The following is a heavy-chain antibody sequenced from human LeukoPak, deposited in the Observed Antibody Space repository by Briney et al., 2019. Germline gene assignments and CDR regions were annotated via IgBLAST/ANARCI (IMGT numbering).Heavy chain of an antibody. CDR2: INTNTGNP. J-gene: IGHJ4*02. CDR3: ARVDSSGWLPVDY. Sequence: ASVKVSCKAFGYIFTNYGMNWVRQAPGQGLEWMGWINTNTGNPTYAQGFTGRFVFSLDTSVSTAYLQITSLQAEDTAVYYCARVDSSGWLPVDYWGQGTLVPVSS. CDR1: GYIFTNYG. D-gene: IGHD6-19*01. V-gene: IGHV7-4-1*02.